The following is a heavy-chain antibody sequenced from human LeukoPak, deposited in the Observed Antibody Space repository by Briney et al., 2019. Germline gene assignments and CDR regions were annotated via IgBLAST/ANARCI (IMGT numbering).Heavy chain of an antibody. CDR2: IIPIFGTA. Sequence: ASVKVSCKASGGTFSSYAISWVRQAPGQGLEWMGGIIPIFGTANYAQKFQGRVTITADEFTSTAYMELSSLRSEDTAVYYCARDRVGYCSSTSCPFDYWGQGTLVTVSS. CDR1: GGTFSSYA. J-gene: IGHJ4*02. V-gene: IGHV1-69*01. D-gene: IGHD2-2*01. CDR3: ARDRVGYCSSTSCPFDY.